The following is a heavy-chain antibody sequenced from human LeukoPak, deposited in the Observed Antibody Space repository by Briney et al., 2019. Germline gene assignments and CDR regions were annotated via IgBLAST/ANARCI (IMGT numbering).Heavy chain of an antibody. Sequence: PGRSLRLSCAASGFTFDDYAMHWVRQAPGKGLEWVSGISWNSGSIGYADSVKGRFTISRDNVNNSLYLQMNSLRAEDTAVYYCARTDRTNNGPREWGQGTLVTVSS. J-gene: IGHJ4*02. CDR3: ARTDRTNNGPRE. D-gene: IGHD1/OR15-1a*01. V-gene: IGHV3-9*01. CDR1: GFTFDDYA. CDR2: ISWNSGSI.